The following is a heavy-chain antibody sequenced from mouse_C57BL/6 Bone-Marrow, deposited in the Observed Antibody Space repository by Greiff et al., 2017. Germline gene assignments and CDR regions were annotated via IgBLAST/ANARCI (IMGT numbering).Heavy chain of an antibody. Sequence: VQLQQSGAELVRPGSSVKMSCKTSGYTFTSYGINWVKQRPGQGLEWIGYIYIGNGYTEYNEKFKGKATLTSDTSSSTAYMQLSSLKSEDSAIYVGARWYYGSSYKYFDVWGTGTTVTVSS. CDR2: IYIGNGYT. CDR3: ARWYYGSSYKYFDV. D-gene: IGHD1-1*01. CDR1: GYTFTSYG. V-gene: IGHV1-58*01. J-gene: IGHJ1*03.